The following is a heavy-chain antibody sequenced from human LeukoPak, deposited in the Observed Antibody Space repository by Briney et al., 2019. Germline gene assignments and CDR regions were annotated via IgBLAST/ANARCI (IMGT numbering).Heavy chain of an antibody. Sequence: GGSLRLSCAASGFTFSSYGMHWVRQAPGKGLEWVAVISYDGSNKYYADSVKGRFTISRDNSKNTLYLQMNSLRAEDTAVYYCAKIPPPYYDDSSGSDYFDYWGQGTLVTVSS. J-gene: IGHJ4*02. CDR3: AKIPPPYYDDSSGSDYFDY. V-gene: IGHV3-30*18. D-gene: IGHD3-22*01. CDR2: ISYDGSNK. CDR1: GFTFSSYG.